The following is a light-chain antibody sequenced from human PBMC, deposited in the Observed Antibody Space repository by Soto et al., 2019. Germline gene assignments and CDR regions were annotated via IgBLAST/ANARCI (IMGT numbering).Light chain of an antibody. Sequence: QCVLTQPASVSGSPGQSIAISCTGTSSDVGSYNLVSWYQQHPGKAPKLMIYEGTRRPSGVSNRFSGSKSGNTASLTISGLQAEDEADYYCCSSAGSSLYVFGSGTKVTVL. CDR2: EGT. CDR1: SSDVGSYNL. V-gene: IGLV2-23*01. J-gene: IGLJ1*01. CDR3: CSSAGSSLYV.